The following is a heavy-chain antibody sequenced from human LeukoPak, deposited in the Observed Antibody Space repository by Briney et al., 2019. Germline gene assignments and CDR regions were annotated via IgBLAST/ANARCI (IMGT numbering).Heavy chain of an antibody. CDR1: GGSISSGSYY. J-gene: IGHJ6*03. Sequence: SETLSLTCTVSGGSISSGSYYWRWLRQPAGKGLEWIGRIYTSGSTNYNPSLKSRVTISVDTSKNQFSLKLSSVTAADTAVYYCARDVGFLEWSRGYYYYMDVWGKGTTVTVSS. CDR2: IYTSGST. CDR3: ARDVGFLEWSRGYYYYMDV. D-gene: IGHD3-3*01. V-gene: IGHV4-61*02.